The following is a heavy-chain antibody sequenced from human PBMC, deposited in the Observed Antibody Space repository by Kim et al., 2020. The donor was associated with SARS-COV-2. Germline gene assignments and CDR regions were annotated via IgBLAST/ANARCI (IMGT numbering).Heavy chain of an antibody. V-gene: IGHV3-9*01. D-gene: IGHD4-4*01. CDR3: AKEGFDYNHFDY. CDR2: I. J-gene: IGHJ4*02. Sequence: IGYADSVKGRFTVSRDNAKNSLFLQMNSLRSADTAVYYCAKEGFDYNHFDYWGQGVLVTVSS.